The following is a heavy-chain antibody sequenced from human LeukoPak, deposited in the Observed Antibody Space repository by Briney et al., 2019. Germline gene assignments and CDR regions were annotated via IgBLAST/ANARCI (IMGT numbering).Heavy chain of an antibody. Sequence: GASVKVSCKASGYTFTSYAISWVRQAPGQGLEWMGGIIPIFGTANYAQKFQGRVTITADESTSTAYMELSSLRSEDTAVYYCASSSSSLYWFDPWGQGTLVTVSS. CDR1: GYTFTSYA. D-gene: IGHD6-6*01. CDR3: ASSSSSLYWFDP. J-gene: IGHJ5*02. CDR2: IIPIFGTA. V-gene: IGHV1-69*13.